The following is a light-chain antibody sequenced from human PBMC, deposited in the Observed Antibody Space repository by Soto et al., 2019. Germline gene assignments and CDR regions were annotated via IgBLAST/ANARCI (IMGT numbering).Light chain of an antibody. V-gene: IGLV1-40*01. Sequence: QSVLTQPPSVSGAPGQRVTISCTGSSSNIGAGYDVHWYQQLPGTAPKLLIYGNSNRPSGVPDRFSGCKSGTSASLAITGVQAEDEADYYCQSYDSSLSGWVFGGGTKLTVL. CDR3: QSYDSSLSGWV. J-gene: IGLJ3*02. CDR2: GNS. CDR1: SSNIGAGYD.